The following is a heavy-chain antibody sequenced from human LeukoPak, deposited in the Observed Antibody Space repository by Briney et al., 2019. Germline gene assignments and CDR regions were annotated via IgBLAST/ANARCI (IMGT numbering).Heavy chain of an antibody. D-gene: IGHD3-10*02. CDR1: GGSISSSN. V-gene: IGHV3-48*03. J-gene: IGHJ6*04. CDR2: MRSSGSTI. Sequence: GTLSLTCAVSGGSISSSNWWSWVRQAPGKGLEWIASMRSSGSTIKYADSVKGRFTISRDNAKNSLYLQMNSLRAEDTAVYYCAELGITMIGGVWGKGTTVTVSS. CDR3: AELGITMIGGV.